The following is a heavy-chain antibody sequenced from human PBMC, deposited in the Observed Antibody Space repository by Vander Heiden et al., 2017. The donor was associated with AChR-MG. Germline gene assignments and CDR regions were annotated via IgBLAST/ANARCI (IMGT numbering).Heavy chain of an antibody. CDR2: ISSSSSYI. D-gene: IGHD5-12*01. J-gene: IGHJ4*02. CDR1: GFTSSSYS. Sequence: EVQLVESGGGLVKPGGSLRLSCAASGFTSSSYSMNWVRQAPGKGLEWVSSISSSSSYIYYADSVKGRFTISRDNAKNSLYLQMNSLRAEDTAVYYCARDHSGYFGYYFDYWGQGTLVTVSS. V-gene: IGHV3-21*01. CDR3: ARDHSGYFGYYFDY.